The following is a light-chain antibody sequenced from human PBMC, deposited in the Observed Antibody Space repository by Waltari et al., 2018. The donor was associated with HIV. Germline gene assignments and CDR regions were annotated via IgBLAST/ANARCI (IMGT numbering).Light chain of an antibody. Sequence: QSVLTQPPSASATPGQRVTISCSGSSSNIAFNYVYWYQQVPGTAPKLLIYKNDQWPSGVPDRFSASKSGTSASLVISGLRSEDEADYYCAAWDDRLSGRVFGTGTRVTVL. CDR3: AAWDDRLSGRV. CDR2: KND. V-gene: IGLV1-47*01. J-gene: IGLJ1*01. CDR1: SSNIAFNY.